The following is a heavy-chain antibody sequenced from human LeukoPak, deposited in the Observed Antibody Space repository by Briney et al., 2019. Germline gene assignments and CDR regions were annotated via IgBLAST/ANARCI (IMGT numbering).Heavy chain of an antibody. CDR3: ARKFGDYAPLDQ. V-gene: IGHV3-21*01. J-gene: IGHJ4*02. D-gene: IGHD4-17*01. CDR1: GFTFSTYG. CDR2: ISSTSSYI. Sequence: PGGSLRLSCAASGFTFSTYGMNWVRQAPGKGLEWVSSISSTSSYIYYADSMKGRFTISRDNAKNSLYLQINSLRAEDTAVYYCARKFGDYAPLDQWGQGTLVTVSS.